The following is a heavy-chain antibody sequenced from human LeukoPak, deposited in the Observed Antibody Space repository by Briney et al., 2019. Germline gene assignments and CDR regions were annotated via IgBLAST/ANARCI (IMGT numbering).Heavy chain of an antibody. CDR3: TTRRLRVTAGLIGY. Sequence: GGSLRLSCAASGFTFSNAWMSWVRQAPGKGLERVGRIKSKTDGGTTDYAAPVKGRFTISRDDSKNTLYLQMNSLKTEDTAVYYCTTRRLRVTAGLIGYWGQGTLVTVSS. CDR2: IKSKTDGGTT. J-gene: IGHJ4*02. CDR1: GFTFSNAW. V-gene: IGHV3-15*01. D-gene: IGHD2-21*02.